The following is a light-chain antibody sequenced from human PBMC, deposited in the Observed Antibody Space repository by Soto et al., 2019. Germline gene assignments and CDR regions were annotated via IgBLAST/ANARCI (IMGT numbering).Light chain of an antibody. CDR1: SCNIGGNT. CDR2: SNS. V-gene: IGLV1-44*01. Sequence: QSVLTQPPSASGTPGQRVTISCSGSSCNIGGNTVNWYQQLPGTAPRVLIYSNSQRPSGVPDQFSGSKSGTSAALAISGLQSEDEADYYCAAWDDSLNAVVFGGGTKLTVL. CDR3: AAWDDSLNAVV. J-gene: IGLJ2*01.